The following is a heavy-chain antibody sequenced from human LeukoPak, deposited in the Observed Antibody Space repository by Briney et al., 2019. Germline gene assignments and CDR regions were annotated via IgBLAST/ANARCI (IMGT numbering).Heavy chain of an antibody. Sequence: GGSLRLSCAASGFTFRSYGMSWVRQAPGKGLEWVSSISSSGGRPYYADSVKGRFTISRDNSKNTLYLQMNSLRAEDTAVYYCAKRGYCSGGSCRYFDYWGQGTLVTVSS. J-gene: IGHJ4*02. CDR1: GFTFRSYG. CDR2: ISSSGGRP. D-gene: IGHD2-15*01. V-gene: IGHV3-23*01. CDR3: AKRGYCSGGSCRYFDY.